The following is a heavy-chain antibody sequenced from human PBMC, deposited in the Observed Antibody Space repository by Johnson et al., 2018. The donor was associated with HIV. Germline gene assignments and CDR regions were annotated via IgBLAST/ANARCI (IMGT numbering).Heavy chain of an antibody. V-gene: IGHV3-30*18. CDR2: PYSEGINK. Sequence: QVQLVESGGGVVQPGRSLRLSCAASGFTFSSYAMHWVRQAPGKGLEWMALPYSEGINKYYADSVKGRFTISRDNTKNTLYLQMNSLRAEDTAVYYCAKIMSKWSVDDDAFDVWGQGTMVTVSS. D-gene: IGHD2-15*01. J-gene: IGHJ3*01. CDR3: AKIMSKWSVDDDAFDV. CDR1: GFTFSSYA.